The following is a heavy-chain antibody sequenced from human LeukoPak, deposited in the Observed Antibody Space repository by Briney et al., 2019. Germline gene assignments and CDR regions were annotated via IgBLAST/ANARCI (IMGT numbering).Heavy chain of an antibody. Sequence: GGSLRLSCAASGFTVSSNYMSWVRQAPGKGLEWVSVIYSGGSTYYADSVKSRFTISRDNSKNTLYLQMNSLRAEDTAVYYCAREARYYDSSGYYYPDYWGQGTLVTVSS. D-gene: IGHD3-22*01. CDR3: AREARYYDSSGYYYPDY. V-gene: IGHV3-53*01. J-gene: IGHJ4*02. CDR1: GFTVSSNY. CDR2: IYSGGST.